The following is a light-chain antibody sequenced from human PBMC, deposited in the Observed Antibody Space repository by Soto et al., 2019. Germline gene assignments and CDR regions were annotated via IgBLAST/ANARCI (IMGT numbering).Light chain of an antibody. V-gene: IGLV3-21*02. CDR1: NIASKS. J-gene: IGLJ1*01. CDR3: QVWDISSDQYL. Sequence: SYELTQPPSVSVAPGQTARIACGGNNIASKSVHWYQQRPGQAPVLVLYDDSNRPSGIPARFSGSNSGSTATLTISSVEAGDEADYFCQVWDISSDQYLFGAGTKVTV. CDR2: DDS.